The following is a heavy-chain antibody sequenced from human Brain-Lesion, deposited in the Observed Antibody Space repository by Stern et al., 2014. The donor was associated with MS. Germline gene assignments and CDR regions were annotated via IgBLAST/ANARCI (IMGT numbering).Heavy chain of an antibody. CDR2: IYYSGNT. Sequence: VQLVESGPGLVKPSETLSLTCTVAGGSVSSTSYAWAWIRQPPGKGLEWIGTIYYSGNTYYSPSLKSRLTISLDTSKNHFPLRLGFGTAADTAVYYCAGEEDIRYCSGGSCTGNWFDPGGQGTLVTVSS. D-gene: IGHD2-15*01. J-gene: IGHJ5*02. CDR3: AGEEDIRYCSGGSCTGNWFDP. V-gene: IGHV4-39*02. CDR1: GGSVSSTSYA.